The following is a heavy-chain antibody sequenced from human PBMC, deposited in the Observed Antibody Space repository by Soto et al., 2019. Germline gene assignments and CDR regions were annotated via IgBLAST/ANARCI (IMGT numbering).Heavy chain of an antibody. D-gene: IGHD3-3*01. J-gene: IGHJ5*02. CDR3: ARVGLITIFGVVTTGFDP. CDR2: IYYSWST. Sequence: SETLSLTCTVSGGSISSGDYYWSWIRQPPGKGLEWIGYIYYSWSTYYNPSLKSRVTISVDTSKNQFSLKLGSVTAADTAVYYCARVGLITIFGVVTTGFDPWGQGTLVTVSS. V-gene: IGHV4-30-4*01. CDR1: GGSISSGDYY.